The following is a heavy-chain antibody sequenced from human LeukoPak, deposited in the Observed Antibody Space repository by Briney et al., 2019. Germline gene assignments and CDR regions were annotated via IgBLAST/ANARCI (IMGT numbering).Heavy chain of an antibody. J-gene: IGHJ3*02. CDR3: ARVCSSKGPRAFDI. V-gene: IGHV1-2*02. CDR1: GYTFTGYY. Sequence: ASVKVSCEASGYTFTGYYMHWVRQAPGQGLEWMGWINPNSGGTNYAQKFQGRVTVTRDTSISTAYMELSRLRSDDTAVYYCARVCSSKGPRAFDIWGQGTMVTVSS. D-gene: IGHD2-2*01. CDR2: INPNSGGT.